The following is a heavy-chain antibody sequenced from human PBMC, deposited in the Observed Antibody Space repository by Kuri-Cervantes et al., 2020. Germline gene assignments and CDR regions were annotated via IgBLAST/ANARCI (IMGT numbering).Heavy chain of an antibody. Sequence: SETLSLTCTVSGGSVSSGSAYWTWIRQPPGKGLEWIGYISSSGITDYNPSLKSRVTISVDKPKNQVSLKLSSVTAADAAVYYCARDATLSGPPYYFDYWGQGILVTVSS. CDR2: ISSSGIT. D-gene: IGHD2-15*01. V-gene: IGHV4-61*01. J-gene: IGHJ4*02. CDR1: GGSVSSGSAY. CDR3: ARDATLSGPPYYFDY.